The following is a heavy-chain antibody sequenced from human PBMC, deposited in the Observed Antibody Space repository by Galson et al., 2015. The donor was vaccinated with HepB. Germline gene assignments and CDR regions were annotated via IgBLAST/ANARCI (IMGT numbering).Heavy chain of an antibody. D-gene: IGHD1-14*01. CDR2: IYYSGST. CDR3: VRRRPKPDPFFDY. Sequence: SETLSLTCTVSGGSISSSSYYWGWIRQPPGKGLEWIGSIYYSGSTYYNPSLKSRVTISVDTSKNQFSLKLRSVTAADTAVYFCVRRRPKPDPFFDYWGQGTLVTVSS. CDR1: GGSISSSSYY. J-gene: IGHJ4*02. V-gene: IGHV4-39*01.